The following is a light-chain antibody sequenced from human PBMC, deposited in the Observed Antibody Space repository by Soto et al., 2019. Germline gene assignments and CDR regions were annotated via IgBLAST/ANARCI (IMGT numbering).Light chain of an antibody. CDR2: GAS. J-gene: IGKJ4*01. V-gene: IGKV3-20*01. CDR3: QQYGSSLLT. CDR1: QSVSSSY. Sequence: EIVLTQSPGTLSLSPGERATLSCRASQSVSSSYLAWYQQKPGQAPRLLIYGASSRATVIPDRFSGSGSGTGFTLTISRLEPEDFAVYYCQQYGSSLLTFGGGTKVEIK.